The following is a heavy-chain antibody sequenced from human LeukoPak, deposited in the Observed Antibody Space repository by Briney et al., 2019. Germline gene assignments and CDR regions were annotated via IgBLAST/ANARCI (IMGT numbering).Heavy chain of an antibody. D-gene: IGHD3-22*01. J-gene: IGHJ4*02. V-gene: IGHV1-2*02. CDR1: GYTFTGYY. Sequence: ASVKVSSKASGYTFTGYYMHWVRQAPGQGLEWMGWINPNSGGTNYAQKFQGRVTMTRDTSISTAYMELSRLRSDDTAVYYCARVDDRGHYYDSSGPRKLFDYWGQGTLVTVSS. CDR3: ARVDDRGHYYDSSGPRKLFDY. CDR2: INPNSGGT.